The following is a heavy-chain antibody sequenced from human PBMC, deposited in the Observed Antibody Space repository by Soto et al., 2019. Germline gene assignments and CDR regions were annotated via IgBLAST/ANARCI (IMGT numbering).Heavy chain of an antibody. D-gene: IGHD1-1*01. Sequence: QVQLVQSGAEVKKPGSSVKISCTASGITFNNYTFSWVRRAPGQGLEWMGRVIPLLDASNYAEKFKDRVTITADRPTSTAYMELSGMKSEDSAIYYCASGKSQMTQDRMGFYYYMDVWGKGTTITVSS. CDR2: VIPLLDAS. V-gene: IGHV1-69*08. CDR3: ASGKSQMTQDRMGFYYYMDV. J-gene: IGHJ6*03. CDR1: GITFNNYT.